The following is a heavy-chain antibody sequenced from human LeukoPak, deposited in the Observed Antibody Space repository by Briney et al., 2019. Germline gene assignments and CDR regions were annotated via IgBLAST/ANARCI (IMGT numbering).Heavy chain of an antibody. CDR2: TYYRSKWYN. CDR3: AIRSTNYYGDSGYRRGAFDI. J-gene: IGHJ3*02. Sequence: PSQTLSLTCAISAACVSRDSAAWNWIRQSPSRGLEWLGRTYYRSKWYNDYAVSVKSRITINPDTSKNQFSLQLNSVTPDHPAIYYCAIRSTNYYGDSGYRRGAFDIWGQGTLVTASS. V-gene: IGHV6-1*01. D-gene: IGHD3-22*01. CDR1: AACVSRDSAA.